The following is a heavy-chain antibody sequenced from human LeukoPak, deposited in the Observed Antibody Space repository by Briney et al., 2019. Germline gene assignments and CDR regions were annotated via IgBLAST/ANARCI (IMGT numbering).Heavy chain of an antibody. J-gene: IGHJ4*02. CDR1: GYTFSNYG. D-gene: IGHD6-19*01. CDR2: TSYTGNT. CDR3: ARHSGSGWQALGY. V-gene: IGHV1-18*04. Sequence: ASVKVSCKASGYTFSNYGISWVGQAPGLGREWMGWTSYTGNTYCAQKIQDRVTMTTDKSPTTAYMELRSLESDDTAVYYCARHSGSGWQALGYWGQGTLVTVSS.